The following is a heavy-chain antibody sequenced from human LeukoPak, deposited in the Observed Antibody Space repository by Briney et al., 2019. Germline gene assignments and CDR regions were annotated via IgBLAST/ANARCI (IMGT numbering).Heavy chain of an antibody. D-gene: IGHD5-24*01. Sequence: PGGSLRLSCAASGFTFSSYGMHWVRQAPGKGLEWVAVIWYVGSNKYYADSVKGRFTISRDNSKNTLYLQMNSLRAEDTAVYYCARDWGDGYNAGAARYYYYGMDVWGQGTTVTVSS. CDR3: ARDWGDGYNAGAARYYYYGMDV. CDR1: GFTFSSYG. J-gene: IGHJ6*02. CDR2: IWYVGSNK. V-gene: IGHV3-33*01.